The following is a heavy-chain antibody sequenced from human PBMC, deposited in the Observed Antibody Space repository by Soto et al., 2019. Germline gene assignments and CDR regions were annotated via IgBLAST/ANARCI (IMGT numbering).Heavy chain of an antibody. D-gene: IGHD3-10*01. V-gene: IGHV1-69*13. CDR3: ARDRNYYGSGSYYNEERYYYYGMDV. J-gene: IGHJ6*02. CDR1: GGTFSSYA. Sequence: SVKVSCKASGGTFSSYAMSWVRQAPGQGLEWMGGIIPIFGTANYAQKFQGRVTITADESTSTAYMELSSLRSEDTAVYYCARDRNYYGSGSYYNEERYYYYGMDVWGQGTTVTVSS. CDR2: IIPIFGTA.